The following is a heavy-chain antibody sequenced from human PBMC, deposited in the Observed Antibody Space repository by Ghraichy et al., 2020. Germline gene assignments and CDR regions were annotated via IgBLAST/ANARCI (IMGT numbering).Heavy chain of an antibody. Sequence: GESLNISCAASGFTFSSAWFSWVRQAPGKGLEWVGRVKMKSDGGTTDYAAPVKGRFTISRDDSKNTLYLQMNSLKTWDTAGYYCSTDYGYSSSQLDHWGQGTLVSVSS. CDR1: GFTFSSAW. V-gene: IGHV3-15*01. CDR2: VKMKSDGGTT. D-gene: IGHD6-13*01. J-gene: IGHJ4*02. CDR3: STDYGYSSSQLDH.